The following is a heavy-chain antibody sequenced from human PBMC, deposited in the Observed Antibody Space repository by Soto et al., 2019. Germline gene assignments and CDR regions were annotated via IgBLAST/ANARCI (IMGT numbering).Heavy chain of an antibody. CDR2: IYDSGST. CDR3: ARHLYSSFENWFDP. V-gene: IGHV4-39*01. Sequence: SETLSLTCTVSRGSISSSHYYWGWLRQPPGKGLEWIGSIYDSGSTYHNPSLKSRVTISVDTSKNQFSLKLSSVTAADTAVYYCARHLYSSFENWFDPWGQGTLVTVSS. D-gene: IGHD6-6*01. J-gene: IGHJ5*02. CDR1: RGSISSSHYY.